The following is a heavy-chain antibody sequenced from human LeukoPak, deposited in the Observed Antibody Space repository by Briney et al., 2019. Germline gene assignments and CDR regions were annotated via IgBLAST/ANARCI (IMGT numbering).Heavy chain of an antibody. V-gene: IGHV3-30*04. CDR2: ISYDGSNK. J-gene: IGHJ3*02. D-gene: IGHD3-10*01. CDR3: ARGSMVRGVIITRGAFDI. CDR1: GFTFSSHA. Sequence: GGSLRLSCAASGFTFSSHAMNWVRQAPGKGLEWVAVISYDGSNKYYLDSVKGRFTISRDNSKNTLYLQMNSLRAEDTAVYYCARGSMVRGVIITRGAFDIWGQGTMVTVSS.